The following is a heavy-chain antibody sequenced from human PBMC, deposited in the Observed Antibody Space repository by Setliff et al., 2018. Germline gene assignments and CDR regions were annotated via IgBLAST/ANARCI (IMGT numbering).Heavy chain of an antibody. V-gene: IGHV4-38-2*02. Sequence: SETLSLTCNVSGDSISSTYHWGWIRQSPGKGLEWIGTIYHSGNTYYNPSLNSRLTISVDTSKNQFSLRLTSVTAADTAVYYYARVGYAYNFWSGYSMKNAFDIWGQGTMVTVSS. CDR3: ARVGYAYNFWSGYSMKNAFDI. CDR2: IYHSGNT. CDR1: GDSISSTYH. J-gene: IGHJ3*02. D-gene: IGHD3-3*01.